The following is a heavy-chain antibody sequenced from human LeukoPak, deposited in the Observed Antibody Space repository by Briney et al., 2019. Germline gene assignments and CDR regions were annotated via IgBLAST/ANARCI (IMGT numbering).Heavy chain of an antibody. V-gene: IGHV5-51*01. CDR1: GYRLTDNW. D-gene: IGHD1-26*01. J-gene: IGHJ4*02. Sequence: GESLTISCKISGYRLTDNWIGWVRQVPGKGLEWMGLIYPGDSDTRYSPSFQGQVTISADKSISTAYLQWSSLKASDTAMYYCARRYSGSVFDYWGQGTLVTVSS. CDR2: IYPGDSDT. CDR3: ARRYSGSVFDY.